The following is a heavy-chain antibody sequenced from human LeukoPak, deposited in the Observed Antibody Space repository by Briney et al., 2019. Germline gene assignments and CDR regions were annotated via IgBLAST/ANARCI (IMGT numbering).Heavy chain of an antibody. V-gene: IGHV1-18*01. J-gene: IGHJ4*02. Sequence: ASVKVSCKASGYTFTSYGISWVRQAPGQGLEWMGWISAYNGNTNYAQKLQGRVTMTTDTTTSTAYMELRSLRSDDTAVYYCAGKYYYDSSGYFYVDWWGQGTLVTVSS. CDR1: GYTFTSYG. CDR3: AGKYYYDSSGYFYVDW. CDR2: ISAYNGNT. D-gene: IGHD3-22*01.